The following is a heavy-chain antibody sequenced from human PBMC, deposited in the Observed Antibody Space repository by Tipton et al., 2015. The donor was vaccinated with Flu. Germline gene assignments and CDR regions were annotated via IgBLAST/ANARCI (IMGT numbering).Heavy chain of an antibody. CDR1: GGSISSSSYY. V-gene: IGHV4-39*07. J-gene: IGHJ4*02. CDR3: ARVGVVTPFDY. Sequence: LRLSCTGSGGSISSSSYYWGWIRQPPGKGLEWIGSIYYSGSTYYNPSLKSRVTISVDTSKNQFSLKLSSVTAADTAVYYCARVGVVTPFDYWGQGTLVTVSS. CDR2: IYYSGST. D-gene: IGHD4-23*01.